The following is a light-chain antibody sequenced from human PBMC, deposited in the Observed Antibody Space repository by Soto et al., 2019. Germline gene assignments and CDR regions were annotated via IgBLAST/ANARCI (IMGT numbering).Light chain of an antibody. Sequence: EIVLTQSPATLSLSPGERATLSCRASQSVIGNYLAWYRQKPGQTPRLLIFGASRRATGIPDRFSGSGSGTDFNLTISRLDPEDFAVYYCQHYLASPWAFGQGTKVEIK. CDR3: QHYLASPWA. V-gene: IGKV3-20*01. J-gene: IGKJ1*01. CDR2: GAS. CDR1: QSVIGNY.